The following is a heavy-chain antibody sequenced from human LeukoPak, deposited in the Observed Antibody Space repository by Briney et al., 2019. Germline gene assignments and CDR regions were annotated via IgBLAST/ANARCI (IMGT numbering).Heavy chain of an antibody. Sequence: QPGGSLRLSCAASGFTISDYSMNWVRQAPGKGLEWISHIRKITTTTYYADSVRGRFASSRDNAKNAVYLQMNSLRDDDTAVYYCTRDPEALDYWGQGTLVTVSS. CDR1: GFTISDYS. CDR2: IRKITTTT. CDR3: TRDPEALDY. V-gene: IGHV3-48*02. J-gene: IGHJ4*02.